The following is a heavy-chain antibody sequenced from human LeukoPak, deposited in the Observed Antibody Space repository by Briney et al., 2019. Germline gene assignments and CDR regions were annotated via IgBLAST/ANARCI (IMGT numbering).Heavy chain of an antibody. CDR3: ARHRYCSSTSCWDMDV. V-gene: IGHV4-59*08. Sequence: SETLSLTCTVSGVSISSYYWSWLRQPPGKGLEWVGYIYYSGSTNYNPSLKSRVTISVDTSKNQFSLKLSSVTAADTAVYYCARHRYCSSTSCWDMDVWGQGTTVTVSS. J-gene: IGHJ6*02. CDR1: GVSISSYY. CDR2: IYYSGST. D-gene: IGHD2-2*01.